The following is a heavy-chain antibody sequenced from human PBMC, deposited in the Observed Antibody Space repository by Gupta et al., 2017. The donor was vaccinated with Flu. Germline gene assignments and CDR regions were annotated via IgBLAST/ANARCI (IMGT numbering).Heavy chain of an antibody. CDR2: ISGSGGST. CDR1: GFTFSSYA. Sequence: EVQLLESGGGLVQPGGSLRLSCAASGFTFSSYAMSWVRQAPGKGLEWVSAISGSGGSTYYADAVKGRFTISRDNSKNTLYLQMNSLRAEDTAVYYCANVNGIVVVPAGKYYFDYWGQGTLVTVAS. J-gene: IGHJ4*02. V-gene: IGHV3-23*01. CDR3: ANVNGIVVVPAGKYYFDY. D-gene: IGHD2-2*01.